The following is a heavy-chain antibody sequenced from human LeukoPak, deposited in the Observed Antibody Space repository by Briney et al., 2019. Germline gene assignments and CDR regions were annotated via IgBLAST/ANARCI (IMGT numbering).Heavy chain of an antibody. Sequence: PGGSLRLPCSASGFIFSNYGMHWVRQAPGKGLEHVSVISSNGGSTHYADSVKGRFTISRDNSKNTLYLQMSSLRPEDTAVYYCVRQITMIVPLIYYWGQGTLVTVSS. CDR3: VRQITMIVPLIYY. V-gene: IGHV3-64D*06. J-gene: IGHJ4*02. CDR2: ISSNGGST. CDR1: GFIFSNYG. D-gene: IGHD3-22*01.